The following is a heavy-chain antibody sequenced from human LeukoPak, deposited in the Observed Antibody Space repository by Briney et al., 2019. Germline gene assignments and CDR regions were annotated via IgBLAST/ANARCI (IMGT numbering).Heavy chain of an antibody. Sequence: GASVKVSCKASGYTFTSYDINWVRQAPGQGLEWMGGIIPIFGTANYAQKFQGRVTITTDESTSTAYMELSSLRSEDTAVYYCARSVADAYFDYWGQGTLVTVSS. V-gene: IGHV1-69*05. CDR3: ARSVADAYFDY. CDR1: GYTFTSYD. D-gene: IGHD6-19*01. J-gene: IGHJ4*02. CDR2: IIPIFGTA.